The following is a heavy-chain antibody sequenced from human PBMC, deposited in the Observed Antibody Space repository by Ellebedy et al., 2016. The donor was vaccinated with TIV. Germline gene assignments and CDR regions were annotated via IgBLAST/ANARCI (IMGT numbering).Heavy chain of an antibody. J-gene: IGHJ4*02. CDR2: ISYDGSNK. Sequence: GGSLRLSCAASGFTFSSYGMHWVRQAPGKGLEWVAVISYDGSNKYYADSVKGRFTISRDNSKNTLYLQMNSLRAEDTAVYYCARDHMGPLRFWGQGTLVTVSS. CDR3: ARDHMGPLRF. V-gene: IGHV3-30*03. CDR1: GFTFSSYG. D-gene: IGHD3-3*01.